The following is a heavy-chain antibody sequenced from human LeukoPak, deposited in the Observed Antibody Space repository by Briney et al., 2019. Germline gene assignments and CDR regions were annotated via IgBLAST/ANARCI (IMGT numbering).Heavy chain of an antibody. J-gene: IGHJ6*02. D-gene: IGHD5/OR15-5a*01. CDR3: TRRVGDSYFYGMDV. Sequence: GGSLRLSCAASGFTFSASPIHWVRQASGKGLEWVGRIRSKAYSYATAYAESVKGRFTISRDDSENTAYLQMNSLKTEDTAVYYCTRRVGDSYFYGMDVWDQGTPVTVSS. CDR1: GFTFSASP. CDR2: IRSKAYSYAT. V-gene: IGHV3-73*01.